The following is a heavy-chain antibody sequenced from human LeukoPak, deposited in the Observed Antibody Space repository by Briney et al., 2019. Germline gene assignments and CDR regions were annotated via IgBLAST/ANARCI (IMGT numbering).Heavy chain of an antibody. CDR2: IYHSGST. V-gene: IGHV4-38-2*02. D-gene: IGHD3-9*01. J-gene: IGHJ3*02. CDR3: ARAARGYDILTGYYPNDAFDI. Sequence: SETLSLTCTVSGYSISSGYYWGWIRQPPGKGLEWIGSIYHSGSTYYNPSLKSRVTISVDTSKNQFSLKLSSVTAADTAVYYCARAARGYDILTGYYPNDAFDIWGQGTMVTVSS. CDR1: GYSISSGYY.